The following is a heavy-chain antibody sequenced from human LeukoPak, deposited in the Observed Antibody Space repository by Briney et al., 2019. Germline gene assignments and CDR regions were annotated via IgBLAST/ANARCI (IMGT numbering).Heavy chain of an antibody. Sequence: GGSLRLSSAASGFTFSSYWMHWVRQGPGKGLVWVSRINSDGSSTSYADSVKGRFTISRDNAKNTLYLQMNSLRVEDTAVYYCYWEGSWGQGTLVTVSS. CDR1: GFTFSSYW. V-gene: IGHV3-74*01. J-gene: IGHJ4*02. CDR3: YWEGS. CDR2: INSDGSST. D-gene: IGHD1-26*01.